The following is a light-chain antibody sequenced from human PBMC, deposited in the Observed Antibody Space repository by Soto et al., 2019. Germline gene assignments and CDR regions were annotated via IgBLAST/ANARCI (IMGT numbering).Light chain of an antibody. CDR1: QSVSSN. V-gene: IGKV3-15*01. CDR3: QQYNNWPFWGFT. J-gene: IGKJ3*01. CDR2: GAS. Sequence: EIVMTQSPATLSVSPGERATLSCRASQSVSSNLAWYQQKPGQAPRLLIYGASTRATGIPARFSGSGSGTEFTLTISSLQSEDFAVYYCQQYNNWPFWGFTFGPGTKVDIK.